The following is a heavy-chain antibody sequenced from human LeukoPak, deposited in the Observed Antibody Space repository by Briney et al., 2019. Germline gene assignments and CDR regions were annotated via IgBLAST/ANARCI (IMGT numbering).Heavy chain of an antibody. J-gene: IGHJ6*02. CDR2: IIPMFDTA. V-gene: IGHV1-69*06. Sequence: SVKVSCKASGGTFNSYAISWVRQAPGQGLEWMGRIIPMFDTADSAQKFQGRVTITADKSTRTSYMELSGLRSEDTAVYYCARGTVVVVANGYYYYGMDVWGQGTTVTVSS. CDR3: ARGTVVVVANGYYYYGMDV. CDR1: GGTFNSYA. D-gene: IGHD2-15*01.